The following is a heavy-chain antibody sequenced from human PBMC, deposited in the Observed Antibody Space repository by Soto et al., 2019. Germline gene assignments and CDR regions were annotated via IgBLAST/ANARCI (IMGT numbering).Heavy chain of an antibody. CDR3: AREGTVIPAFDI. V-gene: IGHV4-59*01. CDR1: GGSISSYY. Sequence: SETLSLTCTVSGGSISSYYWSWIRQPPGKGLEWIGYIYYSGSTNYNPSLKSRVTISVDTSKNQFSLKLSSVTAADTAVYYCAREGTVIPAFDIWGQGTMVTVSS. J-gene: IGHJ3*02. D-gene: IGHD4-17*01. CDR2: IYYSGST.